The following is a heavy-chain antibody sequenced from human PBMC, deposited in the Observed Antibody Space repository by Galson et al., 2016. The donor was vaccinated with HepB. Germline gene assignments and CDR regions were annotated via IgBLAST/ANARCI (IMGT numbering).Heavy chain of an antibody. Sequence: SLRLSCAASGVSFSTFSMNWVRQAPGQGLEWLSSISSNGDFINYADSVKGRFTISRDNADNSLFLHMNSLRAEDTAIYYCARDNSHCGRTSCIPTYRYFDLWGRGTLVTVSS. CDR3: ARDNSHCGRTSCIPTYRYFDL. D-gene: IGHD2-2*01. J-gene: IGHJ2*01. V-gene: IGHV3-21*01. CDR2: ISSNGDFI. CDR1: GVSFSTFS.